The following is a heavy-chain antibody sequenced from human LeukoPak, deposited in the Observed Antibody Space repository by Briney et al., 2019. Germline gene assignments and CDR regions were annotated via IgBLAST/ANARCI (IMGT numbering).Heavy chain of an antibody. J-gene: IGHJ4*02. CDR2: INHSGST. D-gene: IGHD3-22*01. CDR1: GGSFSGYY. Sequence: SETLSLTCAVYGGSFSGYYWSWIRQPPGKGLEWIGEINHSGSTNYNPSLKSRVTISVDTSKNQFSLKLSSVTAADTAVYYCARGLTYYYDRSGSMRTRFDYWGQGTLVTVSS. V-gene: IGHV4-34*01. CDR3: ARGLTYYYDRSGSMRTRFDY.